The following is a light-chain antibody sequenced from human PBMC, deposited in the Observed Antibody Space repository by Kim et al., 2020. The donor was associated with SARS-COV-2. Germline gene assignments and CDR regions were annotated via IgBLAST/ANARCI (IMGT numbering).Light chain of an antibody. CDR2: GRN. CDR1: SLRSYY. CDR3: KSRDSSGNVV. Sequence: SSELTQDPAVSVALGQTVRITSQGDSLRSYYASWYQQKPGQAPVLVIYGRNNRPSGIPDRFSGSTSGNTASLTITGAQAEDEADYYCKSRDSSGNVVFGGGTQLTVL. J-gene: IGLJ2*01. V-gene: IGLV3-19*01.